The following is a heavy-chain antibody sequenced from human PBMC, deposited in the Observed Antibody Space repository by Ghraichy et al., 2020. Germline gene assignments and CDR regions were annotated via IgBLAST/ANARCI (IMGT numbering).Heavy chain of an antibody. V-gene: IGHV4-34*01. J-gene: IGHJ4*02. D-gene: IGHD4-17*01. Sequence: SETLSLTCAVYGGSFSGYYWSWIRQPPGKGLEWIGEINHSGSTNYNPSLKSRVTISVDTSKNQFSLKLSSVTAADTAVYYCARDSSTAASFDYWGQGTLVTVSS. CDR2: INHSGST. CDR3: ARDSSTAASFDY. CDR1: GGSFSGYY.